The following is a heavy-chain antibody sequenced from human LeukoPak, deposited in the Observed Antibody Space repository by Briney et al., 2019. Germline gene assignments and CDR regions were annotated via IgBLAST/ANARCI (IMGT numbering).Heavy chain of an antibody. D-gene: IGHD6-19*01. CDR2: IYYSGST. CDR3: ARADSYSSGWYGGLDY. J-gene: IGHJ4*02. Sequence: SETLSLTCTVSGGSISSYYWSWIRQPPGKGLEWIGYIYYSGSTNYNPSLKSRVTISVDTSKNQFSLKLSSVTAADTAVYYCARADSYSSGWYGGLDYWGQGTLVAVSS. CDR1: GGSISSYY. V-gene: IGHV4-59*01.